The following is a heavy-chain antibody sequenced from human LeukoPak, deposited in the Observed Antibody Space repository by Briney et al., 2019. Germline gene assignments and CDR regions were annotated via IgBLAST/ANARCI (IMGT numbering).Heavy chain of an antibody. J-gene: IGHJ3*02. CDR1: GGSISSGDYY. Sequence: SQTLSLTCTVSGGSISSGDYYWSWIRQPPGKGLEWIGYIYYSGSTYYNPSLKSRVTISVDTSKNQFSLKLSSVTAADTAVYYCARAPTLAFGGVLAFDIWGQGTMVTVSS. CDR2: IYYSGST. CDR3: ARAPTLAFGGVLAFDI. D-gene: IGHD3-16*01. V-gene: IGHV4-30-4*01.